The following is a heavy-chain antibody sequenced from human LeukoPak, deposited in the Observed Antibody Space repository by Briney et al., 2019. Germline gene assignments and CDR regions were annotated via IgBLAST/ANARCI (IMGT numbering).Heavy chain of an antibody. Sequence: SVKVSCKASGGTFSSYAISWVRQAPGQGLEWMGRIIPILGIANYAQKFQGRVTITADKSTSTAYMELSSLRSEDTAVYYCARTFSGSYVDYWGQGTLVTVSP. CDR2: IIPILGIA. CDR3: ARTFSGSYVDY. V-gene: IGHV1-69*04. CDR1: GGTFSSYA. D-gene: IGHD1-26*01. J-gene: IGHJ4*02.